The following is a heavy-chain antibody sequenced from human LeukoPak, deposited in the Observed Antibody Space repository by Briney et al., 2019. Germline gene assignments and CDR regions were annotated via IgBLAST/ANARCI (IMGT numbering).Heavy chain of an antibody. CDR1: GYSISSGYY. V-gene: IGHV4-38-2*01. CDR3: ARVESGYSYGFLYYMDV. CDR2: IYHSGST. J-gene: IGHJ6*03. D-gene: IGHD5-18*01. Sequence: SETLSLTCAVSGYSISSGYYWGWIRQPPGKGLEWIGSIYHSGSTYYNPSLKSRVTISVDTSKNQFSLKLSSVTAADKAVYYCARVESGYSYGFLYYMDVWGKGNTVTVSS.